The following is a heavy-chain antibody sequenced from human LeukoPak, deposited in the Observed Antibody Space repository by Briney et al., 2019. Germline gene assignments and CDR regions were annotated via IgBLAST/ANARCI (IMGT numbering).Heavy chain of an antibody. Sequence: GGSLRLSCAASGFTFSSYAMHWVRQAPGKGLEYVSVISSNGGSTYYANSVKGRFTTSRDNSKNTLYLQMNSLRAEDTAVYYCARKSGSYFSYYFDYWGQGTLVTVSS. CDR3: ARKSGSYFSYYFDY. D-gene: IGHD1-26*01. V-gene: IGHV3-64*01. J-gene: IGHJ4*02. CDR1: GFTFSSYA. CDR2: ISSNGGST.